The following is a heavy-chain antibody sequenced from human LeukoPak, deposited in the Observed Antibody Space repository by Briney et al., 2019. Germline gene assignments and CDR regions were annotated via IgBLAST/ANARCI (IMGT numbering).Heavy chain of an antibody. Sequence: GGSLRLSCAASGFTFSSYSMNWVRQAPGKGLELVSSISSSSSYIYYADSVKGRFTISRDNAKNSLYLQMTSLRAEDTAVYYCARELRHDYYDSSGLLDWGQGTLVTVSS. CDR1: GFTFSSYS. CDR3: ARELRHDYYDSSGLLD. CDR2: ISSSSSYI. D-gene: IGHD3-22*01. V-gene: IGHV3-21*01. J-gene: IGHJ4*02.